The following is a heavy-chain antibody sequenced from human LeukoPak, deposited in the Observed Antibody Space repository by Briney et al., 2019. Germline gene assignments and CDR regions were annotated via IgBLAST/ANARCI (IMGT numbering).Heavy chain of an antibody. CDR2: INHSGIT. CDR3: ARRRRLYCSSTSCYPTAGAFDI. D-gene: IGHD2-2*01. Sequence: SETLSLTCAVYGGSFSVYYWSWIRQPPGKGLEWIGEINHSGITNYNPSLKSRVTISVDTSKNQFSLKLSSVTAADTAVYYCARRRRLYCSSTSCYPTAGAFDIWGQGTMVTVSS. J-gene: IGHJ3*02. CDR1: GGSFSVYY. V-gene: IGHV4-34*01.